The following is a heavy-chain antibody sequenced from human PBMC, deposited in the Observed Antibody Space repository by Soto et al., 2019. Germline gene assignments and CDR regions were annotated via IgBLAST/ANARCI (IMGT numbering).Heavy chain of an antibody. V-gene: IGHV1-2*02. CDR1: GYTFTDYY. J-gene: IGHJ5*02. CDR3: ARGPPRNWVDP. CDR2: VNPKSGGT. Sequence: GASVKVSCKASGYTFTDYYMHWVRQAPGQGLEWMGWVNPKSGGTNYAQKFQGRVTMTRDTSISTAYMELSRLRSDDTAMYYCARGPPRNWVDPLGPGNSGHRLL.